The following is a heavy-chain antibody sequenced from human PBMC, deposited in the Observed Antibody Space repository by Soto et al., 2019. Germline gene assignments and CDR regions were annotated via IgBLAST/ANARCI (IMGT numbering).Heavy chain of an antibody. CDR3: ARDKAYSSSTRPAGGLDV. V-gene: IGHV1-69*13. J-gene: IGHJ6*02. CDR2: IIPIFGTA. D-gene: IGHD2-2*01. Sequence: SVKVSCKASGGTFSSYAISWVRQAPGQGLEWMGGIIPIFGTANYAQKFQGRVTITADESTSTAYMEVRSLRSDDTAVYYCARDKAYSSSTRPAGGLDVWGQGTTVTVSS. CDR1: GGTFSSYA.